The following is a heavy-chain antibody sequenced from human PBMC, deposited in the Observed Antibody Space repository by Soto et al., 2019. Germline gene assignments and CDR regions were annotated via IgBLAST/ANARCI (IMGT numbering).Heavy chain of an antibody. Sequence: QVQLVQSGPEVKKPGASVKLSCKASGYIFTSYGIGWVRQAPGQGLEWMGWISAFKGYTKYPQRLQGRVTMTTDTPTSTAYMELRSLRSDDTAVYYCARVDYYYDSSGHYFTFFNYWGQGSLVTVSS. CDR2: ISAFKGYT. CDR3: ARVDYYYDSSGHYFTFFNY. J-gene: IGHJ4*02. D-gene: IGHD3-22*01. CDR1: GYIFTSYG. V-gene: IGHV1-18*01.